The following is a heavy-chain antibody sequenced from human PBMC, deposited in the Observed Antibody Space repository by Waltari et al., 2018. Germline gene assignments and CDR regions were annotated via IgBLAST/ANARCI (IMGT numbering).Heavy chain of an antibody. V-gene: IGHV3-7*01. CDR1: GFAFGTAW. Sequence: EVHLVESGGVLVQPGGSLRLAWVASGFAFGTAWMTWVRQAPGEGLEWVANIKEDGSQKWYMDSVKGRFTISRDNAKNSLYLQMDSLRVEDTAVYYCARESGPYNCFDPWGQGTLVTVSS. CDR2: IKEDGSQK. D-gene: IGHD3-10*01. J-gene: IGHJ5*02. CDR3: ARESGPYNCFDP.